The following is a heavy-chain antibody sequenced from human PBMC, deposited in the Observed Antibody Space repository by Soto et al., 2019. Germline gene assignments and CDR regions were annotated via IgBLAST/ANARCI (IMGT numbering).Heavy chain of an antibody. J-gene: IGHJ4*02. CDR2: IRSKAYGGTT. CDR1: GFTFGDYA. CDR3: TRDSFEVVRFGGRNDY. D-gene: IGHD3-16*01. V-gene: IGHV3-49*05. Sequence: EVQLVESGGGLVKPGRSLRLSCTASGFTFGDYAMSWFRQAPGKGLEWVGFIRSKAYGGTTEYAASVKGRFTISRDDSKSIAYLQMNSLKTEDTAVYYCTRDSFEVVRFGGRNDYWGQGTLATVSS.